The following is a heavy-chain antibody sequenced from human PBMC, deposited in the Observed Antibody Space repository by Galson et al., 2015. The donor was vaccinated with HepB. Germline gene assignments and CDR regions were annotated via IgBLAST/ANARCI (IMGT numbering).Heavy chain of an antibody. V-gene: IGHV3-73*01. J-gene: IGHJ4*02. Sequence: SLRLSCAASGFTFSGSAIHWVRQASGRGPEWIGHIRSKATNYAALYVPSLKGRFTISRDVSKNMAYLHMRSLKTDDTAVYYCVRSGDFSGYSSRWGQGTLVTVTS. D-gene: IGHD6-13*01. CDR1: GFTFSGSA. CDR3: VRSGDFSGYSSR. CDR2: IRSKATNYAA.